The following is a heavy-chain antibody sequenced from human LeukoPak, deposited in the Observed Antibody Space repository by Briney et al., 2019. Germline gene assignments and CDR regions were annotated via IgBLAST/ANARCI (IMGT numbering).Heavy chain of an antibody. J-gene: IGHJ4*02. CDR3: AKGFDY. CDR1: GFTFSTYG. CDR2: ISGRDGST. V-gene: IGHV3-23*01. Sequence: PGGSLRLSCAASGFTFSTYGMSWVRQAPGKGLEWVSAISGRDGSTYYADSVKGRFTITRDNSKKTLYLQMDSLRAEDTAVYYCAKGFDYWGQGALVTVSS.